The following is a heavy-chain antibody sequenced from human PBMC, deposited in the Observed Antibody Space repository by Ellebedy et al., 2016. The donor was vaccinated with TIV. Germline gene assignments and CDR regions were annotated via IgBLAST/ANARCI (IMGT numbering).Heavy chain of an antibody. CDR1: GGPFSGNA. Sequence: AASVKVSCKASGGPFSGNAIIWVRQAPGQGLEWMGGINPIFGIANYAQKFQGRVTITADASTGTANMDLSSLRSENTAVYYCAREENYYGSGSYPLWGQGTLVTVSS. J-gene: IGHJ4*02. CDR3: AREENYYGSGSYPL. CDR2: INPIFGIA. V-gene: IGHV1-69*13. D-gene: IGHD3-10*01.